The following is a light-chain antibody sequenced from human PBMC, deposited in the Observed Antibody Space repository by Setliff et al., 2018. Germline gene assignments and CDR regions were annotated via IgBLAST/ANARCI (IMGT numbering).Light chain of an antibody. CDR1: SNDVGSYDL. Sequence: QSVLTQPASVSGSPGQSITISCSGTSNDVGSYDLVSWYQQHPGKAPKLIIYGVSDRPSGVSSRFSGSKSGNTASLTISGLQTEDEADYYCNAYTAVTTYVFGTGTKVTVL. J-gene: IGLJ1*01. CDR2: GVS. V-gene: IGLV2-14*03. CDR3: NAYTAVTTYV.